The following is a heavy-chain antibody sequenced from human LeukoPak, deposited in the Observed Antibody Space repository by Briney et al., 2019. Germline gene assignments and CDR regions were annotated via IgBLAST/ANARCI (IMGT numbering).Heavy chain of an antibody. J-gene: IGHJ3*02. D-gene: IGHD3-22*01. CDR3: ARDRGSGYYPDAFDI. Sequence: SETLSLTCTVSGGSISSYYWSWIRQPAGKGLEWIGHIYTSGSTNYNPSLKSRVTMSVDTSKNQFSLKLSSVTAADTAVYYCARDRGSGYYPDAFDIWGQGTMVTVSS. V-gene: IGHV4-4*07. CDR2: IYTSGST. CDR1: GGSISSYY.